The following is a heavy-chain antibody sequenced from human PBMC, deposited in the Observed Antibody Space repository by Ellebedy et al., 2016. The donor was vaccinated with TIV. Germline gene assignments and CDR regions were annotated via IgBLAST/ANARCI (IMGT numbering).Heavy chain of an antibody. CDR2: VYYSGST. J-gene: IGHJ4*02. D-gene: IGHD2-2*01. Sequence: MPSETLSLTCTVAGGSISSTDYYWAWIRQPPGKGLEWIGIVYYSGSTYYNPSLKSRLTTSVDTSKTQFSLRLTSVTAADTAVYYCARQGPPAYCSSASCYHFDYWGQGSLVTVSS. CDR1: GGSISSTDYY. CDR3: ARQGPPAYCSSASCYHFDY. V-gene: IGHV4-39*01.